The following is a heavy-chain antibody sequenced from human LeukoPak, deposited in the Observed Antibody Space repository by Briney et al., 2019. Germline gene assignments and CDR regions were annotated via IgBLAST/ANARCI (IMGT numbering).Heavy chain of an antibody. CDR1: GGSITTYY. V-gene: IGHV4-59*01. CDR2: ISHSGTT. D-gene: IGHD6-13*01. Sequence: SETLSLTCTVAGGSITTYYWSWIRQPPGKGLEWIGYISHSGTTNYNPSLKSRVTISVDTSKNQFSLNLSSVTAADTAVYYCAREIGAAGRWGQGTLVTVSS. CDR3: AREIGAAGR. J-gene: IGHJ4*02.